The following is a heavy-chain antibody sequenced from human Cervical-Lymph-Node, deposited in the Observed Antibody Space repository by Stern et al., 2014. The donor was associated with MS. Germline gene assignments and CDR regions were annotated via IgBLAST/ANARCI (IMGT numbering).Heavy chain of an antibody. CDR1: GFTFSSFW. V-gene: IGHV3-7*01. CDR2: IKQDGSEK. CDR3: ARASRTYNDILTGYAGFDD. J-gene: IGHJ4*02. Sequence: EVQLVESGGGLVRPGGSLRLSCAASGFTFSSFWMSWVRQAPGKGLEWVANIKQDGSEKFYGNSVKGRFTISRDNAKNYLYLQINSLRAEDAAVYYCARASRTYNDILTGYAGFDDWGQGTLVTVSS. D-gene: IGHD3-9*01.